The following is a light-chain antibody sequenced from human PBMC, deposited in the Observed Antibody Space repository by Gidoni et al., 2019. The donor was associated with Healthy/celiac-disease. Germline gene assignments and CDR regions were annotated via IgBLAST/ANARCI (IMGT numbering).Light chain of an antibody. Sequence: SYALRQPPSVSVSPGQTASITCSGDKWGDKFACWYQQKPGQSPVLVISQDTKRPAGIPERFSGSNSGNTATLTINGTQAMDEADYYCQAWDSSTVVFGGGTKLTVL. CDR3: QAWDSSTVV. CDR2: QDT. V-gene: IGLV3-1*01. J-gene: IGLJ2*01. CDR1: KWGDKF.